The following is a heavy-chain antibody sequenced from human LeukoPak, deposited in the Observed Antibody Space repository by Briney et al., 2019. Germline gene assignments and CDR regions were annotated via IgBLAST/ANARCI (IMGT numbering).Heavy chain of an antibody. J-gene: IGHJ6*02. Sequence: GGSLRLSCAASGFTFSTYNMNWVRQAPGRGLEWLSYISSSSSTIYYGASVKGRFTISRDNDKNSLYLQMNSLRDEDTAVYYCARDRSKCMDVWGQGTTVTVSS. D-gene: IGHD3-10*01. CDR1: GFTFSTYN. V-gene: IGHV3-48*02. CDR2: ISSSSSTI. CDR3: ARDRSKCMDV.